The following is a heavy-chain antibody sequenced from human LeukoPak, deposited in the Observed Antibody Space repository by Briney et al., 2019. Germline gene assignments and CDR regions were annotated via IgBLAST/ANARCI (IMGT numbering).Heavy chain of an antibody. D-gene: IGHD6-13*01. Sequence: GGSLRLSCAASGFTVSSNYMSWVRQAPGKGLEWVSVIYSGGSTYYADSVKGRFTISRDNSKNTPYLQMNSLRAEDTAVYYCARTGGIAAAGTSRRYFDYWGQGTLVTVSS. CDR1: GFTVSSNY. CDR3: ARTGGIAAAGTSRRYFDY. J-gene: IGHJ4*02. V-gene: IGHV3-53*01. CDR2: IYSGGST.